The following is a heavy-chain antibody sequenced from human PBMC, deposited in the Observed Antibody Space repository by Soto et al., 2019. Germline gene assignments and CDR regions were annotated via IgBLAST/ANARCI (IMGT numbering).Heavy chain of an antibody. CDR1: GGSISSGGYD. CDR2: IYYSGST. D-gene: IGHD6-25*01. CDR3: ARDSKGYNLAY. V-gene: IGHV4-31*03. J-gene: IGHJ4*02. Sequence: TSETLSLTCTVSGGSISSGGYDWRWIRQHPGKGLEWIGYIYYSGSTYYNPSLKSRVTISVDTSKNQFSLKLSSVTAADTAVYYCARDSKGYNLAYWGQGTLVTVSS.